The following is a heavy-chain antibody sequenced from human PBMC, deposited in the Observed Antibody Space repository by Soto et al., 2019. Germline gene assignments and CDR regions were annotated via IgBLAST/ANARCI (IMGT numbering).Heavy chain of an antibody. V-gene: IGHV4-30-4*01. D-gene: IGHD2-2*01. Sequence: SETLSLTCTVSGGSISSGDYYWGWIRQPPGKGLEWIGYIYYSGSTYYNPSLKSRVTISVDTSKNQFSLKLSSVTAADTAVYYCARDGSRRLYCSSTSCPYGMDVWGQGTTVTVSS. CDR2: IYYSGST. CDR3: ARDGSRRLYCSSTSCPYGMDV. CDR1: GGSISSGDYY. J-gene: IGHJ6*02.